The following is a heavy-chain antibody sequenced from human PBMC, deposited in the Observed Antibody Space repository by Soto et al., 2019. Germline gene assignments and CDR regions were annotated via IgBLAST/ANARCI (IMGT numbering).Heavy chain of an antibody. Sequence: GSLRLSCAASGFTLSSYWMHWVRQAPGKGLVWVSRINSDGSSTSYADSVKGRFTISRDNAKNTLYLQMNSLRAEDTAVYYCARVGSSSSLGYWGQGTLVTVSS. CDR1: GFTLSSYW. CDR2: INSDGSST. V-gene: IGHV3-74*01. J-gene: IGHJ4*02. CDR3: ARVGSSSSLGY. D-gene: IGHD6-6*01.